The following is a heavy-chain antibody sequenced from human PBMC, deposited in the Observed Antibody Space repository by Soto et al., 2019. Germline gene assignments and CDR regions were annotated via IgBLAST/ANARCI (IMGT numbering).Heavy chain of an antibody. J-gene: IGHJ4*02. CDR1: GFTFDDYA. CDR3: AKDIGSSEDY. D-gene: IGHD6-6*01. CDR2: ISWDSGSI. V-gene: IGHV3-9*01. Sequence: GGSLRLSCAASGFTFDDYAMHWVRQAPGKGLEWVSGISWDSGSIGYADSVKGRFTISRDNAKNSLYLQMNSLRAEDTALYYCAKDIGSSEDYWGQGTLVTVSS.